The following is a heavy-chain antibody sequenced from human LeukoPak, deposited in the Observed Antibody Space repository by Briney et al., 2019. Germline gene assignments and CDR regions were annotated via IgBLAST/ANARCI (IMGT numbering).Heavy chain of an antibody. CDR2: ISYDGSNK. V-gene: IGHV3-30*04. D-gene: IGHD6-13*01. Sequence: GGSLRLSCAASGFTFSSYAMHWVRQAPGKGLEWVAVISYDGSNKYYADSVKGRFTISRDNSKNTLYLQMNSLRAEDTAVYYCARVRSVSSTPDGWFDLWRQGTLVTVSS. CDR3: ARVRSVSSTPDGWFDL. CDR1: GFTFSSYA. J-gene: IGHJ5*02.